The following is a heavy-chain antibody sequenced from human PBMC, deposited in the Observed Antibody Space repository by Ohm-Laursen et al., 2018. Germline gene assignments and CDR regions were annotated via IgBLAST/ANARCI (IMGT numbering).Heavy chain of an antibody. CDR2: INPRNGAT. CDR1: GYTFTTYF. CDR3: ARGIILVPNAPSWDV. V-gene: IGHV1-2*02. D-gene: IGHD3-10*01. J-gene: IGHJ6*01. Sequence: GASVKVSCKTSGYTFTTYFIHWARQAPGQRFEWMGWINPRNGATDYAQKFQGRVTMTWDTSISTVYMELSRLTSDDTAVYYCARGIILVPNAPSWDVWGQGTAITVSS.